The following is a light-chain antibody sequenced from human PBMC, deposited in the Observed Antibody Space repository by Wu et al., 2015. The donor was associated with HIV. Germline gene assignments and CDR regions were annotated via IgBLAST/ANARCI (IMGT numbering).Light chain of an antibody. V-gene: IGKV3-15*01. CDR1: QSVSSN. CDR2: GVS. J-gene: IGKJ1*01. CDR3: QQYHNWWT. Sequence: EIVMTQSPATLSVSPGERATLSCRASQSVSSNLAWYQQKPGQAPSLLIFGVSNRATGVPARFSGSGSGTEFTLTISSLQSEDFALYYCQQYHNWWTFGQGTKVEVK.